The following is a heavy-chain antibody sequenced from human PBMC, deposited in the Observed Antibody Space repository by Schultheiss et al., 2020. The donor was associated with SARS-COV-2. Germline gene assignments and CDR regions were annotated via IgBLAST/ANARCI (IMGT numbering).Heavy chain of an antibody. CDR2: ISGSGGST. CDR1: GFTFSSYG. J-gene: IGHJ3*02. CDR3: ARNWNYAFDI. Sequence: GGSLRLSCVVSGFTFSSYGMHWVRQAPGKGLEWVAAISGSGGSTYYADSVKGRFTISRDSSKNTVYLQMNSLRAEDTAVYYCARNWNYAFDIWGQGTTVTVSS. D-gene: IGHD1-7*01. V-gene: IGHV3-23*01.